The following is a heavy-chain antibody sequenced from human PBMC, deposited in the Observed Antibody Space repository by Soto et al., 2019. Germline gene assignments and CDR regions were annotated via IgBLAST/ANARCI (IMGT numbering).Heavy chain of an antibody. CDR2: ISGSGDST. D-gene: IGHD6-13*01. CDR3: AKDRDGAAAGPTKFSGMDV. J-gene: IGHJ6*02. Sequence: EVQLLESGGGLVQPGGSLRLSCAASGFTFSSYAMSWVRQAPGKGLEWVSVISGSGDSTYYADSVRGRFTISRDNSKNPLYRQMNSLRAEDTAVYYCAKDRDGAAAGPTKFSGMDVWGQGTTVTVSS. CDR1: GFTFSSYA. V-gene: IGHV3-23*01.